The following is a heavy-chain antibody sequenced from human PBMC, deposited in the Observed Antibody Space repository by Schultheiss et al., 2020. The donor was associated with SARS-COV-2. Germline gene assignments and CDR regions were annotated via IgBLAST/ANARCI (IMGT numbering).Heavy chain of an antibody. CDR3: ARDRGYCSSTSCYPRAFDI. D-gene: IGHD2-2*01. V-gene: IGHV3-21*01. J-gene: IGHJ3*02. CDR1: GFTFSSYA. Sequence: GGSLRLSCAASGFTFSSYAMSWVRQAPGKGLEWVSSISSSSSYIYYADSVKGRFTISRDNAKNSLYLQMNSLRAEDTAVYYCARDRGYCSSTSCYPRAFDIWGQGTMVTVSS. CDR2: ISSSSSYI.